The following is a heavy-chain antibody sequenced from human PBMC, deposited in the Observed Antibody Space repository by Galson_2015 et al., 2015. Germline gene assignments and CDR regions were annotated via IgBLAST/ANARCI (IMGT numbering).Heavy chain of an antibody. CDR1: GFTFSDYY. CDR3: ARWEWDDPVGMDV. D-gene: IGHD1-26*01. J-gene: IGHJ6*02. CDR2: ISSSSSYT. Sequence: SLRLSCAASGFTFSDYYMSWIRQAPGKGLEWVSYISSSSSYTNYADSVKGRFTISRDNAKNSLYLQMNSLRAEDTAVYYCARWEWDDPVGMDVWGQGTTVTVSS. V-gene: IGHV3-11*06.